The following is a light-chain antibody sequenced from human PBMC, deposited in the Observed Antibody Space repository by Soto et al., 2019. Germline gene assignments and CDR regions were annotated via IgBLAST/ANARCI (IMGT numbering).Light chain of an antibody. CDR1: SSDVGGYNY. CDR2: DVS. CDR3: SSYTSSSTLKV. V-gene: IGLV2-14*01. Sequence: QLVLTQPASVSGSPGQSITISCTGTSSDVGGYNYVSWYQQHPGKAPKLTIYDVSNRPSGVSNRFSGSKSGNTASLTISGLQAEDEADYYCSSYTSSSTLKVFGGGTKLTVL. J-gene: IGLJ2*01.